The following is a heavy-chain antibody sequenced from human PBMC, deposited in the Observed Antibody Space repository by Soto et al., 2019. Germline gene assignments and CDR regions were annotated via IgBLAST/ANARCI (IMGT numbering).Heavy chain of an antibody. D-gene: IGHD3-10*01. V-gene: IGHV4-39*01. CDR1: GGSISSSSYY. Sequence: QLQLQESGPGLVKPSETLSLTCTVSGGSISSSSYYWGWIRQPPGKGLEWIGSIYYSGSTYYNPSLKSRVTISVDTSKNQFSLKLSSVTAADTAVYYCARPEAWFGESDAFDIWGQGTMVTVSS. J-gene: IGHJ3*02. CDR2: IYYSGST. CDR3: ARPEAWFGESDAFDI.